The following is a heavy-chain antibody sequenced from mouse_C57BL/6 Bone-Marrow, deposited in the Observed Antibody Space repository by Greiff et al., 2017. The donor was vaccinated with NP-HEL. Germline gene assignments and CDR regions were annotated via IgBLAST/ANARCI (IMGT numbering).Heavy chain of an antibody. D-gene: IGHD1-1*01. J-gene: IGHJ2*01. CDR1: GYTFTSYW. CDR3: ARDYYWDGSSYDYFDY. V-gene: IGHV1-55*01. Sequence: VQLQQPGAELVKPGASVKMSCKASGYTFTSYWITWVKQRPGQGLEWIGDIYPGSGSTNYNEKFKSKAKLTVDTSSSTAYMQLSSLTSEDSAVYYCARDYYWDGSSYDYFDYWGQGTTLTVSS. CDR2: IYPGSGST.